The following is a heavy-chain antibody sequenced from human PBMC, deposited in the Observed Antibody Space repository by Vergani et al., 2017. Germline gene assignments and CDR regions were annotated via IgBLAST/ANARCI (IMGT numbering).Heavy chain of an antibody. V-gene: IGHV3-49*04. J-gene: IGHJ4*02. CDR2: IRNKAYGGTT. CDR1: GFSFGDYA. CDR3: SRGRGYSFGDSDY. Sequence: EVQLVESGGGLVPPGRSLRLSCAASGFSFGDYAMTWVRQAPGKGLEWVACIRNKAYGGTTEYVASVKCLFTSSRDDSKRLAYLQLSGLKTEDTAVYCCSRGRGYSFGDSDYWGQGTLVTVSS. D-gene: IGHD5-18*01.